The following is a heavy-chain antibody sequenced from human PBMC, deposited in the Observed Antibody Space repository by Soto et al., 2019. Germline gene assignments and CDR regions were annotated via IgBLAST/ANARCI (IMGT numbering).Heavy chain of an antibody. Sequence: SETLSLTCTVSGGSISSGGYYWSWIRQHPGKGLEWIGYIYYSGSTYYNPSLKSRVTISVDTSKNQFSLKLSSVTAADTAVYYCARGQAGIVARLDYWGQGTLVTVSS. CDR2: IYYSGST. J-gene: IGHJ4*02. CDR1: GGSISSGGYY. D-gene: IGHD5-12*01. CDR3: ARGQAGIVARLDY. V-gene: IGHV4-31*03.